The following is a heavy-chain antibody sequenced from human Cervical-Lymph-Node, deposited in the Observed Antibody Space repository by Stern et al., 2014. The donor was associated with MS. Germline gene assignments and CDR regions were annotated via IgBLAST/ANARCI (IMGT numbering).Heavy chain of an antibody. J-gene: IGHJ4*02. Sequence: VQLVESGGDLVQPGGTLRLSCAASGLTFSDYYITWISQAPGKGPEWVSHISSSGSTTFYADSVKGRFTVSRDNAKNSVYLQMNSLTADDTAVYYCARGGRGTSYYWQYWGQGTLVTVSS. V-gene: IGHV3-11*01. D-gene: IGHD1-26*01. CDR3: ARGGRGTSYYWQY. CDR1: GLTFSDYY. CDR2: ISSSGSTT.